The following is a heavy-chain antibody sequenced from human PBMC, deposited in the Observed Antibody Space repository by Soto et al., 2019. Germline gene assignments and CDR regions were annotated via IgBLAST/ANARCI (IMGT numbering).Heavy chain of an antibody. CDR2: ISGSGDST. J-gene: IGHJ4*02. CDR1: GFTFSSYA. Sequence: EVQLLESGGGLVQPGGSLRLSCAASGFTFSSYAMSWVRQAPGKGLEWVSTISGSGDSTYYADSVRGRFTISRDNSKNTRDLQMNSLRAEDTGVYYCEKETVGYCSSGSCRIDYWGQGTLVTVSS. D-gene: IGHD2-15*01. V-gene: IGHV3-23*01. CDR3: EKETVGYCSSGSCRIDY.